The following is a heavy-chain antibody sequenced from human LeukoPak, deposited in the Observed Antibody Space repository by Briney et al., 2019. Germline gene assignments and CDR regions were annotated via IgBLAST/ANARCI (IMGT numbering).Heavy chain of an antibody. CDR1: GFTFSSYN. D-gene: IGHD5-18*01. V-gene: IGHV3-21*01. CDR3: ARSPRGYSYGVDS. J-gene: IGHJ4*02. Sequence: GGSLRLSCAASGFTFSSYNMNWVRQAPGKGLEWVSSISSSSSYIYYADSVKGRFTISRDNAKNSLYLQMNSLRAEDTAVYYCARSPRGYSYGVDSWGQGTLVTVSS. CDR2: ISSSSSYI.